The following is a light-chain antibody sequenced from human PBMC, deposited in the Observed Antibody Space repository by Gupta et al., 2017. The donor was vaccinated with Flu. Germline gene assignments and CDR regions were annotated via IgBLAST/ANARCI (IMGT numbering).Light chain of an antibody. CDR2: AAS. J-gene: IGKJ2*01. CDR3: QQSYTTPVT. CDR1: QSISSY. Sequence: PSSLSAAAGDRVTITCRASQSISSYLNWYQQKPGKAPKLLIYAASSLQSGVPSRFSGSGSGTDFTLTISSLQPEDFATYYCQQSYTTPVTFGQGTKLEIK. V-gene: IGKV1-39*01.